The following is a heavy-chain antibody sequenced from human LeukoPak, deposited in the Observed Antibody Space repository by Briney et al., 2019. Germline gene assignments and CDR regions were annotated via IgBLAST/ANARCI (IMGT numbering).Heavy chain of an antibody. CDR2: IWNDGSNE. Sequence: PGGSLRLSCAASGFIFRSYAMHWVRQAPGKGLEGVAIIWNDGSNENYADSVKGRFTISRDNSKNTLYLQMNTLRAEYTAVYYCARVDTAMGSLDYWGQGTLVTVSS. CDR1: GFIFRSYA. V-gene: IGHV3-33*01. J-gene: IGHJ4*02. CDR3: ARVDTAMGSLDY. D-gene: IGHD5-18*01.